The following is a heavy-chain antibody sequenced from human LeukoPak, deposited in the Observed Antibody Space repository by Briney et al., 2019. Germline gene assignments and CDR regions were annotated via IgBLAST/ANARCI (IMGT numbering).Heavy chain of an antibody. CDR1: GYTFTSYD. Sequence: ASVKVSFKSSGYTFTSYDINWVRQATGQGLEWMGLMNPNSGNTGYAQKFQGRVTMTRNNSISTAYMELSSLRSEDTAVYYCARGYASLPHYDVWSTYIAFDIWGQGTMVTVSS. CDR2: MNPNSGNT. CDR3: ARGYASLPHYDVWSTYIAFDI. D-gene: IGHD3-3*01. J-gene: IGHJ3*02. V-gene: IGHV1-8*01.